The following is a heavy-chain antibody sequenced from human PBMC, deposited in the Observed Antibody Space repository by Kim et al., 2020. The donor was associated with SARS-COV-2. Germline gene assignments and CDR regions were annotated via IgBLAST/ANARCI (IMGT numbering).Heavy chain of an antibody. D-gene: IGHD2-15*01. Sequence: ASVKVSCKVSGYTLTELSMHWVRQAPGKGLEWMGGFDPEDGETIYAQKFQGRVTMTEDTSTDTAYMELRSLRSEDTAVYYCVTGASVYCSGGSCYSSSAYYYYYGMNVWAQGTTVTLSS. CDR3: VTGASVYCSGGSCYSSSAYYYYYGMNV. J-gene: IGHJ6*02. CDR1: GYTLTELS. CDR2: FDPEDGET. V-gene: IGHV1-24*01.